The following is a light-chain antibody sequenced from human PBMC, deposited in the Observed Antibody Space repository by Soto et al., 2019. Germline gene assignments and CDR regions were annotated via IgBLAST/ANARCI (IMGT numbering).Light chain of an antibody. Sequence: QSALTQPASVSGSPGQSITISCTGTSSDIGAYNYVSWYQQHPGQAPKLMIYEVSNRPSGVSDRFSASKSDNTASLTISGLQAEDEADYHCSSFTTRSTGVFGGGTKVTVL. CDR1: SSDIGAYNY. V-gene: IGLV2-14*01. J-gene: IGLJ3*02. CDR2: EVS. CDR3: SSFTTRSTGV.